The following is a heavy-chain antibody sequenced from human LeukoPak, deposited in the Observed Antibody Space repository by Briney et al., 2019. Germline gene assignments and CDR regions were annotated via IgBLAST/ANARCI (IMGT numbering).Heavy chain of an antibody. CDR1: GFTFSTYT. D-gene: IGHD4-23*01. CDR2: IYSGSST. J-gene: IGHJ4*02. V-gene: IGHV3-66*01. Sequence: GGSLRLSCAASGFTFSTYTMSWVRQAPGKGLEWVSVIYSGSSTYYADSVKGRFTISRDNSKNTLYLQMNSLRAEDTAVYYCARDLGGGLDYWGQGTLVTVSS. CDR3: ARDLGGGLDY.